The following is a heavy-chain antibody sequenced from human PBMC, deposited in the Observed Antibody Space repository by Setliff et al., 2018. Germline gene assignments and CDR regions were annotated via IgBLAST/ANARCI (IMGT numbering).Heavy chain of an antibody. D-gene: IGHD2-2*01. CDR1: GLTLSDHW. Sequence: GGSLRLSCVVSGLTLSDHWVHWVHQVPGKGLVWVSRISTDGSQTNYADSVKGRFTISRDNAKNTLYLQMNSLRAEDTAVYYCARAHSSTLSVHDYWGQGTLVTVSS. CDR2: ISTDGSQT. J-gene: IGHJ4*02. V-gene: IGHV3-74*01. CDR3: ARAHSSTLSVHDY.